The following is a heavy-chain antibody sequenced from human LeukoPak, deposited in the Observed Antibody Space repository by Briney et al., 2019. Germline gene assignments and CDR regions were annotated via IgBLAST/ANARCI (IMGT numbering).Heavy chain of an antibody. CDR3: ARVIVGGKRAFDM. CDR2: IDGDGTT. CDR1: GFTFTNYW. Sequence: GGSLRLSCAASGFTFTNYWMHWVRQAPGEGLVWVSRIDGDGTTKYADSVRGRFTISRDNAKKTLYLQMNGLRAEDMAVYYCARVIVGGKRAFDMWGQGTMVTVSS. J-gene: IGHJ3*02. V-gene: IGHV3-74*03. D-gene: IGHD1-26*01.